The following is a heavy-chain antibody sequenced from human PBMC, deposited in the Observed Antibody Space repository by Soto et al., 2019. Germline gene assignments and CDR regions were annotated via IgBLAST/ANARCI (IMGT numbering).Heavy chain of an antibody. V-gene: IGHV3-23*01. CDR2: ISGSGGST. D-gene: IGHD3-22*01. Sequence: GGSLRLPCAASGFTFSSYAMSWVRQAPGKGLEWVSAISGSGGSTYYADSVKGRFTISRDNSKNTLYLQMNSLRAEEPAVYYCAKKPPTGDSSGYLYYWGQGTLVTVSS. CDR1: GFTFSSYA. J-gene: IGHJ4*02. CDR3: AKKPPTGDSSGYLYY.